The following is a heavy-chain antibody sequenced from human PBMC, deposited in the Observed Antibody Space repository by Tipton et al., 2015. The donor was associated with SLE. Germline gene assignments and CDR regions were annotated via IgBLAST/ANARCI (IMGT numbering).Heavy chain of an antibody. CDR1: GFTFSDYY. CDR3: AGGGPDSSGSFDAFDI. CDR2: ISGGSSYT. Sequence: SLRLSCAASGFTFSDYYFSWIRQAPGKGLEWVSYISGGSSYTNYADSVKGRFTISRDNSKNTLYLQMNSLRAEDTAVYYCAGGGPDSSGSFDAFDIWGQGTMVTASS. J-gene: IGHJ3*02. D-gene: IGHD3-22*01. V-gene: IGHV3-11*06.